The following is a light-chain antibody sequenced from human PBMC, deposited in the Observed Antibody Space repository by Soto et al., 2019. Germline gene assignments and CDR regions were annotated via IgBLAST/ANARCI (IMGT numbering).Light chain of an antibody. Sequence: DIQLPQSPSFLSASVGDRVTVTCRSSQDISSYLDWYQQKPGKAPKVLIYGASTLQSGVPPRFGGSGSGTAFTLTICSLQPEAVVNYFCQPVHYYPITFGGGTNVEIK. CDR3: QPVHYYPIT. CDR2: GAS. CDR1: QDISSY. J-gene: IGKJ4*01. V-gene: IGKV1-9*01.